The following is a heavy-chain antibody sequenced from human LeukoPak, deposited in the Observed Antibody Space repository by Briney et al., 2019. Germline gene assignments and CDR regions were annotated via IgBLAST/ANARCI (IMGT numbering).Heavy chain of an antibody. Sequence: PSETLSLTCTVSGGSISSGGYYWTWIRQPPGKGLEWIGYMSQTGSTYYNPSLKSRVTISVDTSKSQFSLKLTSVTAADTAMYWCVRQSRIFGVTRPGYMDVWGKGIMVSVSS. CDR2: MSQTGST. D-gene: IGHD3-3*01. CDR3: VRQSRIFGVTRPGYMDV. V-gene: IGHV4-30-2*01. J-gene: IGHJ6*03. CDR1: GGSISSGGYY.